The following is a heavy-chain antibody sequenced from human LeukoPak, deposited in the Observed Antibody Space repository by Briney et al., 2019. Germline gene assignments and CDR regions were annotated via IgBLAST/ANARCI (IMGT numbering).Heavy chain of an antibody. J-gene: IGHJ4*02. Sequence: SSETLSLTCTVSGGSISSSSYYWGWIRQPPGKGLEWIGSIYYSGNTYYNASLKSQVSISIDTSKNQFSLRLTSVTAADTAVYYCARQTGSGLFILPGGQGTLVTVSS. D-gene: IGHD3/OR15-3a*01. CDR3: ARQTGSGLFILP. CDR2: IYYSGNT. V-gene: IGHV4-39*01. CDR1: GGSISSSSYY.